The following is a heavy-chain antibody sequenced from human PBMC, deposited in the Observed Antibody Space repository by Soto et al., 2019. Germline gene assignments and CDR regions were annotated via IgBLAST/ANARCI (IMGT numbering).Heavy chain of an antibody. CDR2: IKQDGSEK. V-gene: IGHV3-7*01. CDR3: AREGWGANNDYYGMDV. Sequence: GGSLRLSCAASGFTFSSYWMSWVRQAPGKGLEWVANIKQDGSEKYYVDSVKGRFTISRDNAKNSLYLQMNSLRAEDTAVYYCAREGWGANNDYYGMDVWGQGTTVTVSS. J-gene: IGHJ6*02. CDR1: GFTFSSYW. D-gene: IGHD1-26*01.